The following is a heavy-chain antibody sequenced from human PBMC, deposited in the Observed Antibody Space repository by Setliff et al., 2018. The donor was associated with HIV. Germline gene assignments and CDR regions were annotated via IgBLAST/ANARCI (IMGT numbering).Heavy chain of an antibody. J-gene: IGHJ4*02. CDR3: ARLGRAIDRGGYSLRFDY. V-gene: IGHV4-34*12. D-gene: IGHD3-22*01. CDR1: GGSFSGYY. Sequence: PSETLSLICAVYGGSFSGYYWTWIRQPPGRGLEWIGEIIHSGGTNYNRSLKSRVTISIDTSKNQFSLRLRSVTAADTALYYCARLGRAIDRGGYSLRFDYWGQGTLVTVSS. CDR2: IIHSGGT.